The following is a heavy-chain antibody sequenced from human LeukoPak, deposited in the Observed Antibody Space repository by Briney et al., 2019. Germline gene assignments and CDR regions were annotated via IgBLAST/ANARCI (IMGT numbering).Heavy chain of an antibody. Sequence: SQTLSLTCALSGDSLSSNSAAWHWLRQSPSRGLEWLGRTYYRSKWYNDYAVSVKSRITINPDTSKNQFSLQLNSVTPEDTAVYYCARGVRSNGIYERFWYFDLWGRGTLVTVSS. V-gene: IGHV6-1*01. CDR1: GDSLSSNSAA. D-gene: IGHD2-8*01. CDR3: ARGVRSNGIYERFWYFDL. CDR2: TYYRSKWYN. J-gene: IGHJ2*01.